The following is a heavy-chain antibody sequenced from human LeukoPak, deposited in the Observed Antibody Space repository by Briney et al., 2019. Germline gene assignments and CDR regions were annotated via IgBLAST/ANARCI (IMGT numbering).Heavy chain of an antibody. CDR1: GGTFSSYA. CDR2: IIPIFGTA. Sequence: SVKVSCKASGGTFSSYAISWVRQAPGQGLEWMGGIIPIFGTANYAQKFQGRVTITADKSTSTAYMELSSLRSDDTAIYYCARVRLVWGMETFDLWGQGTMVTVFS. J-gene: IGHJ3*01. V-gene: IGHV1-69*06. CDR3: ARVRLVWGMETFDL. D-gene: IGHD3-16*01.